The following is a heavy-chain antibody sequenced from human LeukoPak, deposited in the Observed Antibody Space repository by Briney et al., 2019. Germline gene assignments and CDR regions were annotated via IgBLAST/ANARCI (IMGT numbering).Heavy chain of an antibody. CDR1: GFTFSSYG. CDR2: IWYDGSNK. D-gene: IGHD3-16*01. CDR3: AKDQLGLPQTYFDY. V-gene: IGHV3-33*06. J-gene: IGHJ4*02. Sequence: GGSLRPSCAASGFTFSSYGMHWVRQAPGKGLEWVAVIWYDGSNKNYADSVKGRFTISRDNSKKTVYLQMNSLRAEDTAVYYCAKDQLGLPQTYFDYWGQGTLVTVSS.